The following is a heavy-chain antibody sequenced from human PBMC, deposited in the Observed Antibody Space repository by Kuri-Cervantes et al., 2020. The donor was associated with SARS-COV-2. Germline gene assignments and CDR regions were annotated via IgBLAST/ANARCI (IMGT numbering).Heavy chain of an antibody. V-gene: IGHV3-33*08. CDR2: IWYDGSNK. Sequence: GGSLRLSCAASGFSFSSYGMHWVRQAPGKGLEWAAVIWYDGSNKYYADPVKGRFTISRDNSKNTLYLQMNSLRAEDTAVYYCARDLVPAAMLDYWGQGTLVTVSS. CDR1: GFSFSSYG. D-gene: IGHD2-2*01. J-gene: IGHJ4*02. CDR3: ARDLVPAAMLDY.